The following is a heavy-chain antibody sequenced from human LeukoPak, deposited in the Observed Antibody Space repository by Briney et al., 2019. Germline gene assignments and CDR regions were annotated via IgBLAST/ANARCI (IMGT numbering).Heavy chain of an antibody. CDR1: GGSISSYY. Sequence: SETLSLTCTVSGGSISSYYWSWIRQPPGKGLEWIGSIYYSGSTNYNPSLKSRVTISVDTSKKQFSLNLSSVTAADTAVYYCARAPYFDWLLYPSPFFDYWGQGTLVTVSS. V-gene: IGHV4-59*01. J-gene: IGHJ4*02. D-gene: IGHD3-9*01. CDR2: IYYSGST. CDR3: ARAPYFDWLLYPSPFFDY.